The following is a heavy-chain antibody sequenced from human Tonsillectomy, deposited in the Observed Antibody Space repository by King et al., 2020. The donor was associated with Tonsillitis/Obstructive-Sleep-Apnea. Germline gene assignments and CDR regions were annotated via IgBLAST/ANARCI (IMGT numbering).Heavy chain of an antibody. CDR3: ARGSGSYRRVPGSSWFDP. D-gene: IGHD1-26*01. V-gene: IGHV4-34*01. J-gene: IGHJ5*02. CDR1: GGSFSGYF. Sequence: VQLQQWGAGLLKPSETLSLTCAVYGGSFSGYFWSWIRQPPTKGLEWIGEINHSGSTNYNPSLKSRVTISVDTSKNQFSLKLSSVTAADTAVYYCARGSGSYRRVPGSSWFDPWGQGTLVTVSS. CDR2: INHSGST.